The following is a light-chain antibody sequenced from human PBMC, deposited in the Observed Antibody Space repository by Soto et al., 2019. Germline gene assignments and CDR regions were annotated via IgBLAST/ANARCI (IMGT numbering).Light chain of an antibody. CDR1: QGIGYY. V-gene: IGKV1-16*01. J-gene: IGKJ3*01. CDR3: QQYHDYPFT. Sequence: DIQMTQSPSSLSASIGDRVTVTCRASQGIGYYLAWYQQKPGKAPKSLIRAASTLQSGVPSRFSGRGSGTDFTLTITSLQPGDFATYYCQQYHDYPFTFGPGTTVDI. CDR2: AAS.